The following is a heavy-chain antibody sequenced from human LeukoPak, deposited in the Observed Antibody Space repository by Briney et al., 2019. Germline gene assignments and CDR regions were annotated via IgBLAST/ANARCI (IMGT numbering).Heavy chain of an antibody. CDR1: GFTFSDYY. D-gene: IGHD3-16*01. CDR2: ISSSGSTI. J-gene: IGHJ4*02. CDR3: ARASREFGVPIGGFRMTKGANGIDY. Sequence: GGSLRLSCAASGFTFSDYYMSWIRQAPGKGLEWVSYISSSGSTIYYADSVKGRFTISRDNAKNSLYLQMNSLRAEDTAVYYCARASREFGVPIGGFRMTKGANGIDYWGQGTLVTVSS. V-gene: IGHV3-11*04.